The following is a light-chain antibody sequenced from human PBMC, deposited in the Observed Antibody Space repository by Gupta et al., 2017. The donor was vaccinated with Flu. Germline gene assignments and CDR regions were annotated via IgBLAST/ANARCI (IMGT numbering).Light chain of an antibody. V-gene: IGLV1-40*01. CDR3: QSYDSSLSVWV. CDR2: GNS. J-gene: IGLJ3*02. Sequence: QSVLTQPPSVSGAPGQGVPISCTGSSSNIGAGYDVHWYQQLPGTAPKLLIYGNSNRPSGVPDRFSGSKSGTSASLAITGLQAEDEADYYCQSYDSSLSVWVFGGGTKLTVL. CDR1: SSNIGAGYD.